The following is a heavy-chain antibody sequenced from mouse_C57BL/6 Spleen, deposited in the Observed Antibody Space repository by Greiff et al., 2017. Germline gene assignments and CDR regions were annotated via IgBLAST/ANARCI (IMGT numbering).Heavy chain of an antibody. D-gene: IGHD2-1*01. CDR1: GYTFTDYY. V-gene: IGHV1-26*01. J-gene: IGHJ4*01. Sequence: EVQLQQSGPELVKPGASVKISCKASGYTFTDYYMNWVKQSHGKSLEWIGDINPNNGGTSYNQKFKGKATLTVDKSSSTAYMELRSLTSEDSAVYYCARASIYYGNSYAMDYWGQGTSVTVSS. CDR3: ARASIYYGNSYAMDY. CDR2: INPNNGGT.